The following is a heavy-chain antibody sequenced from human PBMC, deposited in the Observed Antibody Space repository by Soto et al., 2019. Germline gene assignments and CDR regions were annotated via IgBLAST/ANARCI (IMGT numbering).Heavy chain of an antibody. CDR3: ASAAVTGTAGLDF. Sequence: SVKVSCKACVYTFTSSDMSCVRHAPGQGLEWMGWMNPNTGNSGFAQKFQGRVTMTSDTSISTAYMELSRLTSDDTAVYYCASAAVTGTAGLDFWGQGTQVTVSS. J-gene: IGHJ4*02. CDR1: VYTFTSSD. D-gene: IGHD6-19*01. CDR2: MNPNTGNS. V-gene: IGHV1-8*01.